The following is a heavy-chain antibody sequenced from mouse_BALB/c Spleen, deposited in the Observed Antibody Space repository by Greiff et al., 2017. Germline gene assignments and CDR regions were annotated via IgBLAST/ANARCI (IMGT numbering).Heavy chain of an antibody. D-gene: IGHD1-1*01. J-gene: IGHJ4*01. Sequence: VKVVESGPGLVAPSQSLSITCTVSGFSLTSYDISWIRQPPGKGLEWLGVIWTGGGTNYNSAFMSRLSISKDNSKSQVFLKMNSLQTDDTAIYYCAYGSSSYAMDYWGQGTSVTVSS. CDR1: GFSLTSYD. V-gene: IGHV2-9-2*01. CDR2: IWTGGGT. CDR3: AYGSSSYAMDY.